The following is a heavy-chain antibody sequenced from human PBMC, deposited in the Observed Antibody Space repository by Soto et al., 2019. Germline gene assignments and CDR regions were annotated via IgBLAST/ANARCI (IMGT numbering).Heavy chain of an antibody. D-gene: IGHD3-22*01. V-gene: IGHV1-8*01. CDR3: ARDGYYDSSGPTDY. CDR1: GYTFTSYD. CDR2: MNPNSGNT. Sequence: WASVKVSCKASGYTFTSYDINWVRQATGQGLEWMGWMNPNSGNTGYAQKFQGRVTITADESTSTAYMELSSLRPEDTAVYYCARDGYYDSSGPTDYWGQGTLVTVSS. J-gene: IGHJ4*02.